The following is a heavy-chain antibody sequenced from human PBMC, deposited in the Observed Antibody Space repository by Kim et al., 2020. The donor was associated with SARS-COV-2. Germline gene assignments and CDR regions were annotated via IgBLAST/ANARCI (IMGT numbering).Heavy chain of an antibody. Sequence: GGSLRLSCAASGFTFSSYDIHWVRQAPGKGLEWVALVSHDGSEKSHADSVRGRFTISRDNSKKTLYLQMNSLRHDDTAVYYCARVGPMIGGIIVNYYAMDVWGHGTPVIVSS. V-gene: IGHV3-30*03. J-gene: IGHJ6*02. D-gene: IGHD3-10*01. CDR2: VSHDGSEK. CDR1: GFTFSSYD. CDR3: ARVGPMIGGIIVNYYAMDV.